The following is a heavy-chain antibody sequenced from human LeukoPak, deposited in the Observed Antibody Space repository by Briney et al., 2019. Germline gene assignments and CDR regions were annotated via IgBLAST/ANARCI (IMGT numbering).Heavy chain of an antibody. CDR1: GFTFSSYW. V-gene: IGHV3-74*01. Sequence: GSLRLSCAASGFTFSSYWMHWVRQAPGKGLVWVSRINSDGSSTSYADSVKGRFTISRDNAKNSLFLQMNSLRAEDTALYYCARFGYGGKVDYWGQGTLVTVSS. D-gene: IGHD4-23*01. J-gene: IGHJ4*02. CDR3: ARFGYGGKVDY. CDR2: INSDGSST.